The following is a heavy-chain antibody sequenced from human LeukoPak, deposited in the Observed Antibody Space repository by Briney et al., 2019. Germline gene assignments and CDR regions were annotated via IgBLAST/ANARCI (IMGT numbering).Heavy chain of an antibody. Sequence: PGGSLRLSCAASGFTFSSSSISWVRQAPGKGLEWVSAITDAVGSTHYADSVKGRFTISSDNSKNTVYLQMNSLRAEDTAVYYCARDTAIYYFDYWGQGTLVTVSS. CDR2: ITDAVGST. D-gene: IGHD2-21*02. J-gene: IGHJ4*02. CDR3: ARDTAIYYFDY. CDR1: GFTFSSSS. V-gene: IGHV3-23*01.